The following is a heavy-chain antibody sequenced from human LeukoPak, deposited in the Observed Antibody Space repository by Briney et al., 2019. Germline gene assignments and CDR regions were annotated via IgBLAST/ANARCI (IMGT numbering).Heavy chain of an antibody. D-gene: IGHD2-2*01. CDR1: GFTFSSYS. CDR3: ARVSSTSWDDWFDR. V-gene: IGHV3-21*01. J-gene: IGHJ5*02. Sequence: PGGSLRLSCAASGFTFSSYSMNWVRQAPGKGLEWVSSISSSSSYIYYADSVKRRFTISRDNDKNSLYLQMNSLRAEDTAVYYCARVSSTSWDDWFDRWGQGTLVTVSS. CDR2: ISSSSSYI.